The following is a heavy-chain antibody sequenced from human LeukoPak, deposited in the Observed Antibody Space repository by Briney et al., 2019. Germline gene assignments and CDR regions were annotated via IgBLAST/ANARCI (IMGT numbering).Heavy chain of an antibody. CDR2: INPSGGST. V-gene: IGHV1-46*01. Sequence: ASVKFSCKASGYTFTSYYMHWVRQAPGQGLEWMGIINPSGGSTNYAQKFQGRVTITADESTSTAYMELSSLRSEDTAVYYCASSSWLQFNWFDPWGQGTLVTVSS. CDR1: GYTFTSYY. J-gene: IGHJ5*02. CDR3: ASSSWLQFNWFDP. D-gene: IGHD5-24*01.